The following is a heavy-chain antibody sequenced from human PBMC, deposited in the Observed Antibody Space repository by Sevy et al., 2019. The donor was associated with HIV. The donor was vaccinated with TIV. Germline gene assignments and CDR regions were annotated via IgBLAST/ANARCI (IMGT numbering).Heavy chain of an antibody. CDR2: ISGSGGST. V-gene: IGHV3-23*01. J-gene: IGHJ4*02. CDR1: GFTFSSYA. Sequence: GGSLRLSCAASGFTFSSYAMSWVRQAPGKGLEWVSAISGSGGSTYYADSVKGRFTISRDNSKNTLYLPMNGLRAEDTAVYYCAKPPYGDYGPFQFFDYWGQGTLVTVSS. D-gene: IGHD4-17*01. CDR3: AKPPYGDYGPFQFFDY.